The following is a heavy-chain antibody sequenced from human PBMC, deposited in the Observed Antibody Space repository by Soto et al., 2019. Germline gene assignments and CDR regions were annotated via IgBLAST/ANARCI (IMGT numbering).Heavy chain of an antibody. CDR3: AKRGAETFGLSY. CDR2: INTDGSST. V-gene: IGHV3-74*01. Sequence: EVQLVESGGGLVQPGGSLRLSCAVSGFTFSSFWMHWVRQAPGEGLVWVSRINTDGSSTSYADSVKGRFTISRDNAKNTLYLQMNSLRVEDTAMYYCAKRGAETFGLSYWVQGTLVTVSS. D-gene: IGHD1-26*01. CDR1: GFTFSSFW. J-gene: IGHJ4*02.